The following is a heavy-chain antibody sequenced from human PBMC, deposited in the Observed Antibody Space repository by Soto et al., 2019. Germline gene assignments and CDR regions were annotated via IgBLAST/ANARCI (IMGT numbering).Heavy chain of an antibody. V-gene: IGHV1-18*01. J-gene: IGHJ3*01. CDR1: GYTFSTYG. CDR2: INPLKGDT. CDR3: ARVKVPAAILGAFDL. D-gene: IGHD2-2*02. Sequence: ASVKVSCKASGYTFSTYGITWVRQAPGQGLEWMGWINPLKGDTNSAARLQDRLTMTTDTSTRTAYMELRSLTSDDTAVYYCARVKVPAAILGAFDLWGQGTVVTVSS.